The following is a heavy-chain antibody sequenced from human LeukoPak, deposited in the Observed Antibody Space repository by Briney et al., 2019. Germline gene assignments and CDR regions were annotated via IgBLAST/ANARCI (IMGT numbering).Heavy chain of an antibody. J-gene: IGHJ4*02. V-gene: IGHV3-30*04. CDR1: GFTFSSYA. CDR3: ARGRLARSPYFDY. Sequence: PRRSLTLSCAASGFTFSSYAMQWVRQPASKGREWVAVISYDRSNKYYADSVKGRFTISRDKSKNTLYLQMNSLRAEDTAVYYCARGRLARSPYFDYWGQGTLVTVSS. CDR2: ISYDRSNK. D-gene: IGHD1-26*01.